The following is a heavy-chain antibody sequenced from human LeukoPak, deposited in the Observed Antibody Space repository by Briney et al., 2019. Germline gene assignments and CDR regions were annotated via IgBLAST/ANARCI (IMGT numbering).Heavy chain of an antibody. CDR3: ARHSRDGPEDY. J-gene: IGHJ4*02. V-gene: IGHV4-59*08. D-gene: IGHD5-24*01. Sequence: LRLSCAASGFTFSDYYMSWIRQPPGKGLEWIGYIYYSGSTNYNPSLKSRVTISVDTSKNQFSLKLSSVTAADTAVYYCARHSRDGPEDYWGQGTLVTVSS. CDR1: GFTFSDYY. CDR2: IYYSGST.